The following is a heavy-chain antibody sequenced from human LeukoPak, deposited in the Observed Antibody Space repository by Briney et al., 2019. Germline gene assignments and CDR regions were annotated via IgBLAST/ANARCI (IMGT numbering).Heavy chain of an antibody. Sequence: SETLSLTCTVSGASVSSSGYYWSWIRQPPGKGLEWIGYIYHSGSTNYNPSLKSRVTISVDTSKNQFSLKLTSMTAADTAVYYCGRETIAATGTSVFFDYWGQGTLVTVSS. J-gene: IGHJ4*02. D-gene: IGHD6-13*01. CDR2: IYHSGST. CDR1: GASVSSSGYY. V-gene: IGHV4-61*08. CDR3: GRETIAATGTSVFFDY.